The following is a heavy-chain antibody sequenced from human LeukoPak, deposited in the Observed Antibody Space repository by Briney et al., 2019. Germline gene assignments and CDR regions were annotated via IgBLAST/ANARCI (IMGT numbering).Heavy chain of an antibody. CDR1: GVTLSSYW. J-gene: IGHJ4*02. D-gene: IGHD1-26*01. Sequence: PGGSLRLSCAASGVTLSSYWMHWVRQAPGKGLVWVSRINSDGSSTRYADSVKGRFTISRDNAKNTLYLQMNSLRAEDTAVYYCARTKSAGATDYWGQGTLVTVSS. CDR3: ARTKSAGATDY. V-gene: IGHV3-74*01. CDR2: INSDGSST.